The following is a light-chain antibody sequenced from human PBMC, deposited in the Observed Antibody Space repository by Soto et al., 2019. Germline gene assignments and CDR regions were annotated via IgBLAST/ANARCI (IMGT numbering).Light chain of an antibody. CDR1: SGHSSHA. V-gene: IGLV4-69*01. CDR2: VNSDGSH. CDR3: QTWGTGIRV. J-gene: IGLJ3*02. Sequence: QSVLTQLPSASASLGASVKLTCTLSSGHSSHAIAWHQQQPDKGPRFLMKVNSDGSHITGDGIPDRFSGSSSGSERYLTISSLQSEDEADYYCQTWGTGIRVFGGGTKVTVL.